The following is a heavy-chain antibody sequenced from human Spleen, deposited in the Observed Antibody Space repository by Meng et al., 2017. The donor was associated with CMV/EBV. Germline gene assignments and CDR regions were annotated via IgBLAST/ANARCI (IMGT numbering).Heavy chain of an antibody. V-gene: IGHV1-18*01. CDR1: GYSFTSYS. D-gene: IGHD3-22*01. Sequence: ASVKVSCKASGYSFTSYSISWVRQAPGQGLEWMGWISAYNGNTKYAQKVQGRVTMTTDTSTSTAYMELRSLRTDDTALYYCARGVPSSYYDSSGYWCAFDIWGQGTMVTVSS. CDR2: ISAYNGNT. CDR3: ARGVPSSYYDSSGYWCAFDI. J-gene: IGHJ3*02.